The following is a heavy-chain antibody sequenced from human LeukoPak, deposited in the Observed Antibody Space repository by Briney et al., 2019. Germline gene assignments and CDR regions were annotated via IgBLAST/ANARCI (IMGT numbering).Heavy chain of an antibody. D-gene: IGHD1-26*01. V-gene: IGHV4-61*08. J-gene: IGHJ4*02. Sequence: PSETLSLTCTISGGSVGSAGYYWSWIRQPPGGGLEWIGYIYYIRNTNYNPSLKSRVTMSLDPSKNQFSLKLNSVTAADTAVYYCARTQSQSGSYRYYFGYWGQGTLVTVSS. CDR2: IYYIRNT. CDR1: GGSVGSAGYY. CDR3: ARTQSQSGSYRYYFGY.